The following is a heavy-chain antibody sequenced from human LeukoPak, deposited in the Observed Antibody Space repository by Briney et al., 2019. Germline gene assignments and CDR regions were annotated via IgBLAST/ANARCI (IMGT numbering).Heavy chain of an antibody. CDR3: ARRRYYYDSSGYYFYFDS. J-gene: IGHJ4*02. D-gene: IGHD3-22*01. CDR2: IWTSGGT. CDR1: GGSIRNAGYY. V-gene: IGHV4-61*02. Sequence: SETLSLTCTVSGGSIRNAGYYWNWIRQPAGKTLEWIGRIWTSGGTLYNPSLKSRVTISVDTSKNQFSLKLSSVTAADTAVYFCARRRYYYDSSGYYFYFDSWGQGTLVTVSS.